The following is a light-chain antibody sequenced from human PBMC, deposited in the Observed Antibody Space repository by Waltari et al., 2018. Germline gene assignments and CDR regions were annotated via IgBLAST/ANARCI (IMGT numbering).Light chain of an antibody. J-gene: IGKJ4*01. Sequence: EIVLTQSPATLSLSPGERATLSCRASQPVSSYLAWYQQKPGQAPRLLIYDASNRATGIPARFRGSGSGTDFTLTISSLEPEDFAVYYCQQRSKSPLAFGGGTKVEIK. V-gene: IGKV3-11*01. CDR3: QQRSKSPLA. CDR1: QPVSSY. CDR2: DAS.